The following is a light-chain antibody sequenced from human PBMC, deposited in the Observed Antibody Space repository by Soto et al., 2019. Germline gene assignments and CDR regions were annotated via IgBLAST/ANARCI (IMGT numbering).Light chain of an antibody. CDR3: QKYNWPPFT. Sequence: DIQMTQSPSSLAASVGDRVTISCRASHGISNYLAWYQQKPGKAPKLLIYATSTLQSGVSSRFTGSGSGTDFTLTISSLQPEDVATYYCQKYNWPPFTFGPGTKVDI. V-gene: IGKV1-27*01. CDR1: HGISNY. CDR2: ATS. J-gene: IGKJ3*01.